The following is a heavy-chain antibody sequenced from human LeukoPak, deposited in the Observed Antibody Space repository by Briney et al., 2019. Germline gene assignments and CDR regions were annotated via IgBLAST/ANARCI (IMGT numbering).Heavy chain of an antibody. V-gene: IGHV3-15*01. J-gene: IGHJ4*02. CDR3: TTARWFSYYFDF. D-gene: IGHD3-10*01. CDR1: GFTFSNAW. CDR2: IKTKTDGGTT. Sequence: GGSLRLSCAASGFTFSNAWMSWVRQAPGEGLEWVGRIKTKTDGGTTDYAAPVKGRFTISRDDSKDTLFLQMSSLKTEDTAVYYCTTARWFSYYFDFWGQGTLVTVSS.